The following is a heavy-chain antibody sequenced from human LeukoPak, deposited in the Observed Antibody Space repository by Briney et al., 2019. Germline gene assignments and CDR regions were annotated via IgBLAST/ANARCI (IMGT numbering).Heavy chain of an antibody. Sequence: SETLSLTCIVSGDSISGYYWSWIRQPPGKGLEGIGYIFHSGSTNYNASLKSRVAISVDTSKNQFSLSLNSVTAADTAVYYCVGRAARYFDYWGQGILVTVSS. CDR2: IFHSGST. CDR3: VGRAARYFDY. V-gene: IGHV4-59*01. D-gene: IGHD2-15*01. CDR1: GDSISGYY. J-gene: IGHJ4*02.